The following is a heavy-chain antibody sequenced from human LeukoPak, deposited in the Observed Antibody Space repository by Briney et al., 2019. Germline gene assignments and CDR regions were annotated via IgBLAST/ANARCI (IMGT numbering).Heavy chain of an antibody. J-gene: IGHJ4*02. V-gene: IGHV1-2*06. Sequence: ASVKVSCKASGYTFSAYYMHWVRQAPGQELEWMGRINPNSGDTNNAQNFQGRVTLTRDTSISTAYMELSRLRSDDTAVYYCARDYCAGDCFPDYWGQGTLVTVSS. D-gene: IGHD2-21*02. CDR2: INPNSGDT. CDR1: GYTFSAYY. CDR3: ARDYCAGDCFPDY.